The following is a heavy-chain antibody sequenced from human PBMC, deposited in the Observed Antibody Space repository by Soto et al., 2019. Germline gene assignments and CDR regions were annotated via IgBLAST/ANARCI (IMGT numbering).Heavy chain of an antibody. CDR1: GGHFSRYA. Sequence: SAKDSWTASGGHFSRYAIRRLRQAPGQGLEWMGGIIPIFGTANYAQKFQGRVPITADESTSTAYMELSSLRAEEQAGYYCVRSDSRESPGWCDPWGQGTLLTVTS. CDR2: IIPIFGTA. V-gene: IGHV1-69*13. D-gene: IGHD6-13*01. CDR3: VRSDSRESPGWCDP. J-gene: IGHJ5*02.